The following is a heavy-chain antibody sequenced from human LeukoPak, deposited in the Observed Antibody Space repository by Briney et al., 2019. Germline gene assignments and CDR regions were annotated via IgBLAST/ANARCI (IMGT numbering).Heavy chain of an antibody. D-gene: IGHD2-8*01. Sequence: RGSLRLSRADSGFTLSRYAMRWVRQAPGKGLKWVSAISGSGGSTYYADSVKGRFTISRDNSKNTLYPQMNGLRAEDTAVHYCAKLPEGYCTNGVCYLDGWGQGTLVTVSS. V-gene: IGHV3-23*01. CDR3: AKLPEGYCTNGVCYLDG. CDR1: GFTLSRYA. CDR2: ISGSGGST. J-gene: IGHJ4*02.